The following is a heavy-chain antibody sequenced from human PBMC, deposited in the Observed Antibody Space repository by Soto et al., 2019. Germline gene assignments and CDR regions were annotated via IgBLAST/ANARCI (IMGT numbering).Heavy chain of an antibody. CDR3: ASHYYGSGTYYLAYYFDY. Sequence: PVGSLRLSCAASGFTCSSYAMSWVRQAPGKGLEWVSGISGSGGTTYYADSVKGRFTISRDNSKSTLYLQMNSLRAEDTAVYYCASHYYGSGTYYLAYYFDYWGQGTLVTVSS. CDR2: ISGSGGTT. CDR1: GFTCSSYA. J-gene: IGHJ4*02. V-gene: IGHV3-23*01. D-gene: IGHD3-10*01.